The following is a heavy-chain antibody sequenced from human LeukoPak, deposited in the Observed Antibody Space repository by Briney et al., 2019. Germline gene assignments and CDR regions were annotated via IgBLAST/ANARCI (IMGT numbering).Heavy chain of an antibody. J-gene: IGHJ4*02. Sequence: PGGALRLSCAASGFTFSSYSMNWVRQAPGKGLEWVSSISSRSSYIYYADSVKGRFTISRDNAKNSLYLQMNSLRAEDTAVYYCARGVAGTFDYGGQGTLVTVSS. V-gene: IGHV3-21*01. CDR3: ARGVAGTFDY. CDR1: GFTFSSYS. D-gene: IGHD6-19*01. CDR2: ISSRSSYI.